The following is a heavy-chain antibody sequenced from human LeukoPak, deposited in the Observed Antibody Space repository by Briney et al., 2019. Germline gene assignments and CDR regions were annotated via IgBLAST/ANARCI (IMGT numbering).Heavy chain of an antibody. CDR3: ARLVVVPAAHFDY. J-gene: IGHJ4*02. D-gene: IGHD2-2*01. CDR1: GGSISSGGYY. CDR2: IYYSGST. V-gene: IGHV4-31*03. Sequence: SETLSLTCTVSGGSISSGGYYWSWIRQHPGKGLEWIGYIYYSGSTYYNPSPKSRVTISVDTSKNQFSLELSSVTAADTAVYYCARLVVVPAAHFDYWGQGTLVTVSS.